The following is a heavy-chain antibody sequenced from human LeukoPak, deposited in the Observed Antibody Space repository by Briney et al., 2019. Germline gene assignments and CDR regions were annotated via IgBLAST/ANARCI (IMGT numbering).Heavy chain of an antibody. CDR2: INHSGIT. V-gene: IGHV4-34*01. CDR1: GGSFSNYY. D-gene: IGHD4-23*01. Sequence: SETLSLTCAVYGGSFSNYYWTWIRQPPGKGLEWIGEINHSGITKYNPALKSRVTISQATSKNQFSLKLSSVTAADTAVYYCARDRWRAFDIWGQGTMVTVSS. J-gene: IGHJ3*02. CDR3: ARDRWRAFDI.